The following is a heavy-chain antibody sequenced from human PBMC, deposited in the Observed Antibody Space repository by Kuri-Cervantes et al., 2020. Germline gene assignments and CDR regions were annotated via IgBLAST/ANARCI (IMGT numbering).Heavy chain of an antibody. CDR2: IYSGGST. CDR3: ARVAPNYYYGMDV. D-gene: IGHD2-15*01. Sequence: GESLKISCAASGFTFSSYGMHWVRQAPGKGLEWVSVIYSGGSTYYADSVKGRFTISRDNSKNTLYLQMNSLRAEDTAVYYCARVAPNYYYGMDVWGQGTTVTVSS. J-gene: IGHJ6*02. V-gene: IGHV3-66*01. CDR1: GFTFSSYG.